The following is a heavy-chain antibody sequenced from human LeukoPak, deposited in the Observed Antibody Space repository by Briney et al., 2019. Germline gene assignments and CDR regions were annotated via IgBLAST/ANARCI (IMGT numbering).Heavy chain of an antibody. D-gene: IGHD3-22*01. Sequence: SETLSLTCAVYGGSFRGYYWSWIRQPPGKGLEWIGEINHSGSTNYNPSLKSRVTISVDTSKNQFSLKLSSVTAADTAIYYCARRGYSDSSGYDYWGQGTLVTVSS. CDR1: GGSFRGYY. CDR3: ARRGYSDSSGYDY. J-gene: IGHJ4*02. V-gene: IGHV4-34*01. CDR2: INHSGST.